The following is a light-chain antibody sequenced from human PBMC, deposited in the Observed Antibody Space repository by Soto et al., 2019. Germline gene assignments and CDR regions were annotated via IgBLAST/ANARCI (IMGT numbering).Light chain of an antibody. Sequence: QPVLTQSPSASASLGASVKLTCTLNSGHSSYAIAWHQQQPEKGPRYLMRLNSDGSHSNGDGIPDRFSGSSSGAERYLTISSLQSEDEADYYCQTWGTGSVVFGGGTKVTVL. CDR3: QTWGTGSVV. V-gene: IGLV4-69*01. CDR1: SGHSSYA. CDR2: LNSDGSH. J-gene: IGLJ2*01.